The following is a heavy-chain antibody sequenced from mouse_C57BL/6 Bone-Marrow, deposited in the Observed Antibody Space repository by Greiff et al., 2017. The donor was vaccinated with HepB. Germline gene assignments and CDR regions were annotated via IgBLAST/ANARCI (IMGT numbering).Heavy chain of an antibody. D-gene: IGHD1-1*01. CDR2: IDPSDSYN. CDR3: AVYGSSDY. CDR1: GYTFTSYW. Sequence: QVQLQQPGAELVMPGASVKLSCKASGYTFTSYWMHWVKQRPGQGLEWIGEIDPSDSYNNYNQKFKGKSTLTVDKSSSTAYMQLSSLTSEDSAVYYCAVYGSSDYWGQGTTLTVSS. J-gene: IGHJ2*01. V-gene: IGHV1-69*01.